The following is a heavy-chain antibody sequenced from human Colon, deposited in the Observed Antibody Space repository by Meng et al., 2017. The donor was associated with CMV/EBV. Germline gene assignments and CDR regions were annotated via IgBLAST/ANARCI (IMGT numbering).Heavy chain of an antibody. Sequence: GESLKISCAASGVSVSTNIMNWVRQAPGKGLEWVSLIHASGTTYYADSVKGRFTISRDDSKNTLYLQMNSLRAEDTAVYFCAKDPGVKNQLLFPIDCWGQGTLVTVSS. CDR1: GVSVSTNI. V-gene: IGHV3-53*01. CDR3: AKDPGVKNQLLFPIDC. D-gene: IGHD2-2*01. J-gene: IGHJ4*02. CDR2: IHASGTT.